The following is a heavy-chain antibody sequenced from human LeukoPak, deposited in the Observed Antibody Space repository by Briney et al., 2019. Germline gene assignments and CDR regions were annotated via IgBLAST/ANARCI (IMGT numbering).Heavy chain of an antibody. V-gene: IGHV1-18*01. J-gene: IGHJ4*02. D-gene: IGHD3-10*01. CDR2: INPYNGKT. Sequence: ASVKVSCKASGYTFTIYGISWVGQAPGQGREWMGWINPYNGKTNYAQRLQGRVTMTTEKSTRTDYMDGRRVRYDETAVYYCARGYYGSGSYLRREFDYWGQGTLVTVSS. CDR3: ARGYYGSGSYLRREFDY. CDR1: GYTFTIYG.